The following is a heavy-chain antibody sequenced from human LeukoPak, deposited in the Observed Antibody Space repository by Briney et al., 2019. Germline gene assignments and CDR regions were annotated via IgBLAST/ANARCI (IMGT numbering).Heavy chain of an antibody. CDR3: ARDCGGRGNSCYTSPERFDS. Sequence: ASVKLSCTASGYAFSNFGISWVRQAPGQGLEWMGWIRTYDANTIYAQQLKGRVTMTTDTSTNTAYMELRSLRYDDTAAYYCARDCGGRGNSCYTSPERFDSWGQGTLVTIS. V-gene: IGHV1-18*01. CDR1: GYAFSNFG. D-gene: IGHD2-2*02. J-gene: IGHJ4*02. CDR2: IRTYDANT.